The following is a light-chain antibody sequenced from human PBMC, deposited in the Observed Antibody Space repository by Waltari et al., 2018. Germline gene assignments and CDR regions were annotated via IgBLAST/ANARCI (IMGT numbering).Light chain of an antibody. J-gene: IGKJ2*01. Sequence: DIQMTQSPSTLSASVGDRVTITSRASQSISSWLAWYQQKPGKAPKLLIYKASSLERGVPSRFSGSGSGTEFTLTISSLQPDDFATYYCQQYNSYPYTFGQGTKLEIK. CDR1: QSISSW. V-gene: IGKV1-5*03. CDR3: QQYNSYPYT. CDR2: KAS.